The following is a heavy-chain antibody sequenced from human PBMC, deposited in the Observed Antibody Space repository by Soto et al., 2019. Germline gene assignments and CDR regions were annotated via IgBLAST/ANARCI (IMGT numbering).Heavy chain of an antibody. Sequence: QVQLVQSGAEVKKPGSSVKVSCKASGGTFSSYAISWVRQAPGLGLEWMGGIIPVSETTNYTQKVQGRVTITADESKSTAYMEMSSLTSEDTAVYYCARSQGSSTSLEIYYYYYYGMDVWGQGTTVTVSS. V-gene: IGHV1-69*01. CDR3: ARSQGSSTSLEIYYYYYYGMDV. J-gene: IGHJ6*02. CDR1: GGTFSSYA. D-gene: IGHD2-2*01. CDR2: IIPVSETT.